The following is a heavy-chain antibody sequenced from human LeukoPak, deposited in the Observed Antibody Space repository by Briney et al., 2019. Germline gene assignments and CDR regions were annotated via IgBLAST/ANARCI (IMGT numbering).Heavy chain of an antibody. CDR1: GGSISSYY. CDR2: IYTSGST. Sequence: PSETLSLTCTVSGGSISSYYWSWIRQPAGKGLEWIGRIYTSGSTNYNPSLKSRVTISVDTSKNQFSLKLSSVTAADTAVYYCARAVVVPAAMWGGAYYYMDVWGKGTTVTVSS. CDR3: ARAVVVPAAMWGGAYYYMDV. J-gene: IGHJ6*03. V-gene: IGHV4-4*07. D-gene: IGHD2-2*01.